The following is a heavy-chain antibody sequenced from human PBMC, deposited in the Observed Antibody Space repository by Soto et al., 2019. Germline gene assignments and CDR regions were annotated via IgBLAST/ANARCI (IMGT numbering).Heavy chain of an antibody. V-gene: IGHV3-9*01. CDR3: ARSGEFSASDYFGF. D-gene: IGHD3-10*01. CDR2: ISWNSGRI. J-gene: IGHJ4*02. CDR1: EFTFDDYG. Sequence: EVQLVQYGGGWVQPGRSLRLSFGASEFTFDDYGLHWVRQAPGKGLEWVSSISWNSGRIGYADSVKGRFTISRDNVKNSLYLQMNSLRAEDTALYYCARSGEFSASDYFGFWGQGTLVTVSS.